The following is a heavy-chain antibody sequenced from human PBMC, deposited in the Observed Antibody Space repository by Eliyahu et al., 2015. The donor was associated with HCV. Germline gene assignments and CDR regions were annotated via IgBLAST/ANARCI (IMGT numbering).Heavy chain of an antibody. Sequence: EVQLVQSGAEVKKPGESLKISCKGSGYSFTSYXIGWVRQMPGKGLEWXGIXXXGDSDTRYSPSFQGQVTISADKSISTAYLQWSSLKASDTAMYYCARSRGASMAYYYYGMDVWGQGTTVTVSS. V-gene: IGHV5-51*01. CDR2: XXXGDSDT. J-gene: IGHJ6*02. CDR3: ARSRGASMAYYYYGMDV. CDR1: GYSFTSYX. D-gene: IGHD2/OR15-2a*01.